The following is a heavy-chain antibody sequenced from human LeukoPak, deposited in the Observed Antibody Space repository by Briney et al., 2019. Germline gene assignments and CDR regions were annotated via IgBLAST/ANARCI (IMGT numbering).Heavy chain of an antibody. CDR2: ISSSSSSYI. CDR1: GFTFSSYS. CDR3: ASSFPYGDLNSPPDY. D-gene: IGHD4-17*01. Sequence: PGGSLRLSCAASGFTFSSYSMNWVRQAPGKGLEWVSSISSSSSSYIYYADSVKGRFTISRDNAKNSLYLQMNSLRAEDTAVYYCASSFPYGDLNSPPDYWGQGTLVTVSS. J-gene: IGHJ4*02. V-gene: IGHV3-21*01.